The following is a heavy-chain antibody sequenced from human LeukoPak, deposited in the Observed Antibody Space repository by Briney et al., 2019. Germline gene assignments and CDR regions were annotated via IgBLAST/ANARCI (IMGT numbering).Heavy chain of an antibody. CDR1: GYTFTSYG. D-gene: IGHD3-10*01. CDR2: ISAYNGNT. CDR3: ARELWFGESHYYGMDV. V-gene: IGHV1-18*01. Sequence: ASVKVSCKASGYTFTSYGITWVRQAPGQGLEWMGWISAYNGNTNYAQKFQGRVTMTRDTSISTAYMELSRLRSDDTAVYYCARELWFGESHYYGMDVWGQGTTVTVSS. J-gene: IGHJ6*02.